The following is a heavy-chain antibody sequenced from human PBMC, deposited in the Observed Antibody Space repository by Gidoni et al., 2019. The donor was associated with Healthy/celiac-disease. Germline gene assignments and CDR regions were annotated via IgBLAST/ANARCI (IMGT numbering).Heavy chain of an antibody. V-gene: IGHV3-23*01. CDR3: AKQKAYPGYFDY. J-gene: IGHJ4*02. CDR1: GFPSSSYA. CDR2: ISGSGGST. Sequence: EVQLLVSGGGFVQPGGSLRLSCAAPGFPSSSYAMSWVRQAPGKGLQWVSAISGSGGSTSYADTVKGRFTITRDNSKNTLYLQMNSLRAEDTAVYYCAKQKAYPGYFDYWGQGTLVTVSS.